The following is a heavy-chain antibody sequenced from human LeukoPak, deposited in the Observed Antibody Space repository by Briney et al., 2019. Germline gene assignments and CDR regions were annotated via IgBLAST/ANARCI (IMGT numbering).Heavy chain of an antibody. V-gene: IGHV4-39*01. CDR1: GVSISSSSYY. J-gene: IGHJ6*03. D-gene: IGHD6-13*01. CDR3: TSSWYYYYYMDV. CDR2: IYSSGST. Sequence: SETLSLTCNVSGVSISSSSYYWGWIRQPPGKGLEWIGSIYSSGSTYYNSSLKSRVTISIDTSKNQVSLKMSSVTAADTAVYYCTSSWYYYYYMDVWGKGTTVTVSS.